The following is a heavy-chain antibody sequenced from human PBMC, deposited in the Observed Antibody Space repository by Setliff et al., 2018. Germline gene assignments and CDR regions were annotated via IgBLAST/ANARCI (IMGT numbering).Heavy chain of an antibody. CDR3: ARDGSIEVGPGTNQELDV. CDR2: ISGSGDNT. Sequence: PGGSLRLSCEASGFTFSSYTMSWVRQAPGKGLEWVSVISGSGDNTYYADSVEGRFTISRDNSKNTLFLQMNSLGTDDTAVYYCARDGSIEVGPGTNQELDVWGTGTTVTVSS. V-gene: IGHV3-23*01. CDR1: GFTFSSYT. J-gene: IGHJ6*04. D-gene: IGHD2-2*01.